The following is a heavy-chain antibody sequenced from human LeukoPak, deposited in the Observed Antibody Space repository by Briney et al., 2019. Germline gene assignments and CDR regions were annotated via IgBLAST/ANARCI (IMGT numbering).Heavy chain of an antibody. CDR2: FSAYDGDT. J-gene: IGHJ6*03. CDR3: AREKRDDHGYYYYYYMDV. V-gene: IGHV1-18*01. CDR1: ASGFTISS. Sequence: VYVCCYCAASGFTISSNGMVRQPPAPGQELVGCFSAYDGDTNYAQTLQGRVTMTTATSTSTAYMELRSLRSDDTAVYYCAREKRDDHGYYYYYYMDVWDKGTTVTISS. D-gene: IGHD1-1*01.